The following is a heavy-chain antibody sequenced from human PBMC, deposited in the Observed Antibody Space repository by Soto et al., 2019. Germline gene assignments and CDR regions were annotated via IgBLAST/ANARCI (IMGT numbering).Heavy chain of an antibody. CDR1: GFPFSSYG. CDR2: IWYDGSNK. J-gene: IGHJ4*02. V-gene: IGHV3-33*03. CDR3: ASSIN. Sequence: PGGSLRLSCAASGFPFSSYGMHWVRQAPGKGLDWVGVIWYDGSNKDYAESVKGRFTISRDNSKNMLYLQMNSLRADDTAVYHCASSINWGQGTLVTVSS.